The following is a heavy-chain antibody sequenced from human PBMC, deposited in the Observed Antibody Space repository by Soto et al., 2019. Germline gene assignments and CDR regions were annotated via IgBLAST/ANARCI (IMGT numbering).Heavy chain of an antibody. Sequence: PSETLSLTCTFSGGSISSGDYYWSWIRQPPGKGLEWIGYIYYSGSTYYNPSLKSRVTISVDTSKNQFSLKLSSVTAADTAVYYCARDGCHDFWSGYDRCTFYYGMDVWGQGTTVTVSS. V-gene: IGHV4-30-4*01. CDR2: IYYSGST. CDR3: ARDGCHDFWSGYDRCTFYYGMDV. D-gene: IGHD3-3*01. J-gene: IGHJ6*02. CDR1: GGSISSGDYY.